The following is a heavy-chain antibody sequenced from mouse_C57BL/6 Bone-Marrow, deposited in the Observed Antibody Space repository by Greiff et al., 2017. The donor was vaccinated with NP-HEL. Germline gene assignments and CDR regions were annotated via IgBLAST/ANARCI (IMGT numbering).Heavy chain of an antibody. CDR2: IYPGGGYT. CDR1: GYTFTNYW. CDR3: ARSGDSYAMDY. J-gene: IGHJ4*01. V-gene: IGHV1-63*01. D-gene: IGHD4-1*01. Sequence: ESGAELVRPGTSVKMSCKASGYTFTNYWIGWAKQRPGHGLEWIGDIYPGGGYTNYNEKFKGKATLTADKSSSTAYMQFSSLTSEDSAIYYCARSGDSYAMDYWGQGTSVTVSS.